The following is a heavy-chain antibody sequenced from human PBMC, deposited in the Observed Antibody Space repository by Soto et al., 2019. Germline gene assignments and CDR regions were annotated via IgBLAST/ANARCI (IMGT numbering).Heavy chain of an antibody. CDR2: IYYTGST. CDR1: GGSISSCY. Sequence: SETLSLTCIVSGGSISSCYWSWIQQPPGKGLEWIGYIYYTGSTKYNQSLKSLVTISVDTSNDHFSLKLSSVTAADTAVYYCARDRYRNGWFXYWGQGTLVTVXS. CDR3: ARDRYRNGWFXY. V-gene: IGHV4-59*01. J-gene: IGHJ5*01. D-gene: IGHD2-15*01.